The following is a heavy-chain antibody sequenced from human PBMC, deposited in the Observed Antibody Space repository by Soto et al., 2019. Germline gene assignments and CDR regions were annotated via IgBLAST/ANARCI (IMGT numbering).Heavy chain of an antibody. CDR2: ISSSSSTI. J-gene: IGHJ4*02. V-gene: IGHV3-48*02. CDR3: ARERVWGCYRAFDY. D-gene: IGHD3-16*02. CDR1: GFTFSSYS. Sequence: EVQLVESGGGLVQPGGSLRLSCAASGFTFSSYSMNWVRQAPGKGLEWVSYISSSSSTIYYADSVKGRFTISRDNAKNSLYLQVNSLRDEDTAVYYCARERVWGCYRAFDYWGQGTLVTVSS.